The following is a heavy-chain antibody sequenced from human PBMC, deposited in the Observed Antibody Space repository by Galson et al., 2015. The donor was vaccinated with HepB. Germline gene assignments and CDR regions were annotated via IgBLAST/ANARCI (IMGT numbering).Heavy chain of an antibody. CDR3: AREESMNSWYFDL. V-gene: IGHV3-21*01. D-gene: IGHD1-7*01. J-gene: IGHJ2*01. CDR2: ISSSSSYI. Sequence: SLRLSCTASGFTFSSYSMNWVRQAPGKGLEWVSSISSSSSYIYYADSVKGRFTISRDNAKNSLYLQMNNLRAEDTAVYYCAREESMNSWYFDLWGRGTLVTVSS. CDR1: GFTFSSYS.